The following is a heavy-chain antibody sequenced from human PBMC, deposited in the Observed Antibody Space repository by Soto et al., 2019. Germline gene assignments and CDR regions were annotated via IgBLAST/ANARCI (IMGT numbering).Heavy chain of an antibody. CDR2: ISSSSSYI. CDR1: GFTFSSYS. Sequence: GGSLRLSCAASGFTFSSYSMNWVRQAPGKGLEWVSSISSSSSYIYYADSVKGRFTISRDNAKNSLYLQMNSLRAEDTAVYYCAREVIAAAASWYYDSGSYYYYGMDVWGQGTTVTVSS. J-gene: IGHJ6*02. V-gene: IGHV3-21*01. D-gene: IGHD6-13*01. CDR3: AREVIAAAASWYYDSGSYYYYGMDV.